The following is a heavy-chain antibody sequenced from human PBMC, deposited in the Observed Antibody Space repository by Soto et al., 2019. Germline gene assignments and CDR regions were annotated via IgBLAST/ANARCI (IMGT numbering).Heavy chain of an antibody. CDR1: GYTFTSYY. V-gene: IGHV1-46*01. D-gene: IGHD2-8*01. Sequence: QVQLVQSGAEVKKPGASVKVSCKASGYTFTSYYMHWVRQAPGQGLEWMGIINPSGGSTSYAQKFQGRVTMTRETSTSTVYMELSSLRSEDTAVYYCAREGGNCTNGVCYTPPFDYWGQGTLVTVSS. J-gene: IGHJ4*02. CDR3: AREGGNCTNGVCYTPPFDY. CDR2: INPSGGST.